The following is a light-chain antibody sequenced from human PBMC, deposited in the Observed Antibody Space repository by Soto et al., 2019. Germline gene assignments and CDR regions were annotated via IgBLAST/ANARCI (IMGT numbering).Light chain of an antibody. CDR2: AAS. V-gene: IGKV3-15*01. Sequence: EIVMTQSPATLSVSPGERATLSCRASQSVGSDLAWYQQKPGQAPRLLIYAASTRATGLPARFSGSGSGTEFTLTISSLQSEDFAVYSCQQYNNWPLTFGQGTKVDIK. CDR1: QSVGSD. CDR3: QQYNNWPLT. J-gene: IGKJ1*01.